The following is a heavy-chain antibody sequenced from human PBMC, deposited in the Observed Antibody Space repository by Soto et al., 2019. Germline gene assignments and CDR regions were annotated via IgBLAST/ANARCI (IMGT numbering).Heavy chain of an antibody. CDR3: ARDITYYDYIWGSSPPLDY. J-gene: IGHJ4*02. CDR1: GYTFTSYG. D-gene: IGHD3-16*01. Sequence: ASVKVSCKASGYTFTSYGISWVRQAPGQGLEWMGWISAYNGNTNYAQKLQGRVTMTTDTSTSTAYMELRSLRSDDTAVYYCARDITYYDYIWGSSPPLDYWGQETLVTVSS. V-gene: IGHV1-18*01. CDR2: ISAYNGNT.